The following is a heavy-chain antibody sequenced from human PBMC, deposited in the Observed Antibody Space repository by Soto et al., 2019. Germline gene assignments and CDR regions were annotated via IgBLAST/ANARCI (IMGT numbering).Heavy chain of an antibody. Sequence: EVQLVESGGGLVQPGGSLRLSCAASGFTFSNAWMSWVRQAPGKGLEWVGRIKSKTDGGTTDYAAPVKGRFTISRDDSKNTLYLQMNSLKTEDTAVYYCTYRDYYDSSGYYYLPENDYWGQGTLVTVSS. CDR2: IKSKTDGGTT. D-gene: IGHD3-22*01. V-gene: IGHV3-15*01. CDR3: TYRDYYDSSGYYYLPENDY. J-gene: IGHJ4*02. CDR1: GFTFSNAW.